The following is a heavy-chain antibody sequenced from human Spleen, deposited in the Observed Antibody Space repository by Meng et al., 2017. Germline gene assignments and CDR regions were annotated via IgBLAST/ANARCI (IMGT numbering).Heavy chain of an antibody. V-gene: IGHV3-48*03. CDR3: ARLSVVAAVGD. J-gene: IGHJ4*02. D-gene: IGHD2-2*01. Sequence: GESLKISCAASGFTFSSYAMHWVRQAPGKGLEWLSYISSSGTTIYYADSVKGRFTISRDNAKSSLYLQMNSLRAEDTAVYYCARLSVVAAVGDWGQGTLVTVSS. CDR1: GFTFSSYA. CDR2: ISSSGTTI.